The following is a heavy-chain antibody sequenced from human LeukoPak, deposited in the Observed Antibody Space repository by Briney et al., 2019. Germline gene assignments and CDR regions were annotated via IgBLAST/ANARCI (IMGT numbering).Heavy chain of an antibody. D-gene: IGHD6-13*01. Sequence: PGGSLRLSCAASGFTFDNYWMHWVRQAPGKGLVWVSGINSDGKTTSYADSVKGRFTISRDNAKSTLFLETNSLRVEDTAVYYCAKLSSYWSFDYWGQGSLVTVS. J-gene: IGHJ4*02. V-gene: IGHV3-74*01. CDR2: INSDGKTT. CDR1: GFTFDNYW. CDR3: AKLSSYWSFDY.